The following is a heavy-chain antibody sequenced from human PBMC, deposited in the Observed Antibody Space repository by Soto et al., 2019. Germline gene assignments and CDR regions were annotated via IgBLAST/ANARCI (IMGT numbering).Heavy chain of an antibody. CDR2: IYYSGST. V-gene: IGHV4-59*01. D-gene: IGHD3-22*01. J-gene: IGHJ4*02. CDR3: ARDNGRERYYDSSGYWYYFDY. CDR1: GGSISSYY. Sequence: SETLSLTYTVSGGSISSYYWSWIRQPPGKGLEWIGYIYYSGSTNYNPSLKSRVTISVDTSKNQFSLKLSSVTAADTAVYYCARDNGRERYYDSSGYWYYFDYWGQGTLVTAPQ.